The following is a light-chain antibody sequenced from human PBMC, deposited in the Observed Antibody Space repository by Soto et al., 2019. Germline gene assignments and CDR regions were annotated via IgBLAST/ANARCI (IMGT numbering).Light chain of an antibody. Sequence: SYELTQPPSVSVSPGQTASITCSGDKLGDKYVCWYQQKPGQSPVLVIYQDNKRPSGIFYRFSGSNSGNTATLTISGTQAMDEADYYCQAWDRNTVLFGGGTKVTVL. CDR1: KLGDKY. CDR2: QDN. V-gene: IGLV3-1*01. CDR3: QAWDRNTVL. J-gene: IGLJ2*01.